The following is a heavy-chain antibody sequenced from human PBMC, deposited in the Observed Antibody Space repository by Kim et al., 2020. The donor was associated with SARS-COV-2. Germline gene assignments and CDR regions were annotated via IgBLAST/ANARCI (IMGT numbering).Heavy chain of an antibody. V-gene: IGHV1-18*01. CDR1: GYTFTSYG. J-gene: IGHJ4*02. CDR3: ARDWVDYYDSSGYYFPFDY. CDR2: ISAYNGNT. Sequence: ASVKVSCKASGYTFTSYGISWVRQAPGQGLEWMGWISAYNGNTNYAQKLQGRVTMTTDTSTSTAYMELRSLRSDDTAVYYCARDWVDYYDSSGYYFPFDYWGQGTLVTVSS. D-gene: IGHD3-22*01.